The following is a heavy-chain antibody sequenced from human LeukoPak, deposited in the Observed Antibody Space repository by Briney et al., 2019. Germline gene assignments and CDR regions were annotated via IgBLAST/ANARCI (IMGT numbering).Heavy chain of an antibody. CDR2: ISYDGSNK. Sequence: GGSLRLSCAASGFTFSSYGMRWVRQAPGKGLEWVAVISYDGSNKYYADSVKGRFTISRDNSKNPLYLQMNSLRAEDTAVYYCAKDSGRNYYYYGMDVWGQGTTVTVSS. D-gene: IGHD1-26*01. V-gene: IGHV3-30*18. CDR3: AKDSGRNYYYYGMDV. CDR1: GFTFSSYG. J-gene: IGHJ6*02.